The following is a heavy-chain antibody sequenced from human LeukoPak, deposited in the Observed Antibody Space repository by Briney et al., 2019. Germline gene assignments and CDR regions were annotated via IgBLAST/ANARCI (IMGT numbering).Heavy chain of an antibody. J-gene: IGHJ4*02. Sequence: PGGSLRLSCAASGFTFSNAWMSWARQAPGTGLEWVGRIKSKTDGGTTDYAAPVNGRFTISRDDSKNTMYLQMHSLKTEDTAVYYCTTYTVGATTSHFDYWGQGTLVTVSS. CDR1: GFTFSNAW. D-gene: IGHD1-26*01. V-gene: IGHV3-15*01. CDR2: IKSKTDGGTT. CDR3: TTYTVGATTSHFDY.